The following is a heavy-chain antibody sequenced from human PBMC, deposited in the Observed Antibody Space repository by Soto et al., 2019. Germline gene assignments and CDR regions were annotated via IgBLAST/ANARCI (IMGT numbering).Heavy chain of an antibody. CDR2: INSDGSST. D-gene: IGHD2-2*01. Sequence: GGSLRLSCAASGFTFSDHYMDWVRQAPGKGLVWVSRINSDGSSTGYADSVKGRFTISRDNAKNKPYLQMNSLRAEDTAVYYCARGPIVVVPAGIFSYYSMDVWGKGTTVTVSS. CDR3: ARGPIVVVPAGIFSYYSMDV. V-gene: IGHV3-74*01. CDR1: GFTFSDHY. J-gene: IGHJ6*03.